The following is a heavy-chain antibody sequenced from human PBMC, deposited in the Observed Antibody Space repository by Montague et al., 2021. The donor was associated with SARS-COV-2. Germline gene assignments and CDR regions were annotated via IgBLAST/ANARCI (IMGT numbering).Heavy chain of an antibody. CDR2: IYTSGST. V-gene: IGHV4-61*02. CDR1: GGSISSGSYY. J-gene: IGHJ3*02. Sequence: TLSLTCTVSGGSISSGSYYWSWIRQPAGKGLEWIGRIYTSGSTNYNPSLKSRVTISVDTSKNQFSLKLSSVTAADTAVYYCAGGIAPYYGSGNYYYSIYAFDIWGQGTMVTVSS. D-gene: IGHD3-10*01. CDR3: AGGIAPYYGSGNYYYSIYAFDI.